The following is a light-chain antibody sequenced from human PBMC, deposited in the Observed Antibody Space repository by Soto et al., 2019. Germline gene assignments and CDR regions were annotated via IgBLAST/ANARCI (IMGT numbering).Light chain of an antibody. V-gene: IGLV1-51*01. J-gene: IGLJ2*01. CDR2: DTH. Sequence: QSVLTQPPSVSAAPGQRVTISCSGSSSNIENNYVSWYQQLPGTAPKLLIYDTHKRPSRIPDRFSGYRSGTSATLGITGLQTGDEADYYCGTWDSSLSSVVFGGGTKLTVL. CDR1: SSNIENNY. CDR3: GTWDSSLSSVV.